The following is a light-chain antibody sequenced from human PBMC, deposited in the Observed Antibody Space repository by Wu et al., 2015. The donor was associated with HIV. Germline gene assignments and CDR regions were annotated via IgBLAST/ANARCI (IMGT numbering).Light chain of an antibody. CDR3: QQSYSTPT. V-gene: IGKV1-39*01. Sequence: DIQMTQSPSALSASVGDTVTITCRASQSINSWLAWYQQKPGKAPQLLIYKASSLQIGVPLRFSGSGSGTDFTLTISSLQPEDFATYYCQQSYSTPTFGQGTKVEIK. CDR1: QSINSW. J-gene: IGKJ1*01. CDR2: KAS.